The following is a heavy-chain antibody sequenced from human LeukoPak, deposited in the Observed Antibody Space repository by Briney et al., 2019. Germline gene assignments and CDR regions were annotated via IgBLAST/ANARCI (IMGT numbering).Heavy chain of an antibody. CDR2: IYYSGST. Sequence: PSETLSLTCTVSGGSISSYYWSWIRQPPGKGLEWIGYIYYSGSTNYNPSLKSRVTISVDTSKNQFSLKLSSVTAADTAVYYCAGGATGPNWFDPWGQGTLVTVSS. CDR3: AGGATGPNWFDP. J-gene: IGHJ5*02. V-gene: IGHV4-59*01. CDR1: GGSISSYY. D-gene: IGHD3-9*01.